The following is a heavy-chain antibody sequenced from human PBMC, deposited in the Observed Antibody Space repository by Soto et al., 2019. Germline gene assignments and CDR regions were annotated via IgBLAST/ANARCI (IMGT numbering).Heavy chain of an antibody. CDR1: VFTFSSHA. J-gene: IGHJ4*02. D-gene: IGHD5-12*01. V-gene: IGHV3-48*03. CDR2: ISSTGSPI. Sequence: GGSLRLSCAASVFTFSSHAMSWVRQAPGKGLEWLAYISSTGSPIKYADSVKGRFTVSRDNAKKVLFLQMSSLRVDDTAVYYCARDPKRRDGYNFDSWGRGALVTVSS. CDR3: ARDPKRRDGYNFDS.